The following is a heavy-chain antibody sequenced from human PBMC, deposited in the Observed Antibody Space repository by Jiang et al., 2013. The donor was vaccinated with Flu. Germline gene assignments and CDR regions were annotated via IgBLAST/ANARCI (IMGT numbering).Heavy chain of an antibody. D-gene: IGHD2-2*01. CDR1: GGTFSSYA. CDR3: ARDIPQVIVVVPAAMPFDAFDI. CDR2: IIPILGIA. Sequence: GAEVKKPGSSVKVSCKASGGTFSSYAISWVRQAPGQGLEWMGGIIPILGIANYAQKFQGRVTITADKSTSTAYMELSSLRSEDTAVYYCARDIPQVIVVVPAAMPFDAFDIWGQGTMVTVSS. V-gene: IGHV1-69*10. J-gene: IGHJ3*02.